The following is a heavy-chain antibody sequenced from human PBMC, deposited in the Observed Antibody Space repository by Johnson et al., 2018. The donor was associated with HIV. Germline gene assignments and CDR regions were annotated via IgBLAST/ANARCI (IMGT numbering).Heavy chain of an antibody. J-gene: IGHJ3*02. CDR1: GFTISSYA. V-gene: IGHV3-30-3*01. CDR2: ISYDGSNK. D-gene: IGHD5/OR15-5a*01. CDR3: TIRYGVYDNDAFDI. Sequence: QVQLVESGGGVVQPGRSLRLSCAASGFTISSYAMHWVRQAPGKGLEWVAVISYDGSNKYYADSVTGRFTISRDNSTNRLYLQLNSLRSEDTAVNYCTIRYGVYDNDAFDIWGQGTIVTCSS.